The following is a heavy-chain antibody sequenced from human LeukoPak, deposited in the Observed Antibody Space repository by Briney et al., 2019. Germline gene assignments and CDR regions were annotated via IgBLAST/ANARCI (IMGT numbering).Heavy chain of an antibody. CDR3: AFYGSGGVY. CDR2: MNGDGSST. J-gene: IGHJ4*02. CDR1: GFTFRSFW. D-gene: IGHD3-10*01. Sequence: PGGSLRLSCAASGFTFRSFWMHWVRQDPGKGLVWVSFMNGDGSSTNYADSVKGRFTISRDNSKNTLYVQMNSLRAEDTAVYYCAFYGSGGVYWGQGTLVTVSS. V-gene: IGHV3-74*01.